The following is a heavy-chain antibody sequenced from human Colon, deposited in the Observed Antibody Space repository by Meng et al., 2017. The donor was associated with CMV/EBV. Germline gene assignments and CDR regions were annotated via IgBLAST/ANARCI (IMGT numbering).Heavy chain of an antibody. J-gene: IGHJ4*02. V-gene: IGHV4-39*07. CDR2: MYYSGTT. Sequence: LSLTCTVSGGSITSSNSFWAWIRQPPGKGLEWIGSMYYSGTTYYNPSLKSRITISVDTSKNQFSLRLTSVTAADTAVYYCARPHSNSWGQGTLVTVSS. CDR3: ARPHSNS. D-gene: IGHD2/OR15-2a*01. CDR1: GGSITSSNSF.